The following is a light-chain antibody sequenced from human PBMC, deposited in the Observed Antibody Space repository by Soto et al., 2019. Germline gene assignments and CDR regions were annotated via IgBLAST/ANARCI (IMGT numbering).Light chain of an antibody. V-gene: IGKV3-11*01. Sequence: EIVLTQSPVTLSLSPGERATLSCRASQSVSSYLAWYQQRPGQAPRLLIYDASNRATGIPARFSGSGSGTDFTLTIDNLEPEDSAIYYCQQRNNWPPITFGQGTRLEIK. J-gene: IGKJ5*01. CDR1: QSVSSY. CDR3: QQRNNWPPIT. CDR2: DAS.